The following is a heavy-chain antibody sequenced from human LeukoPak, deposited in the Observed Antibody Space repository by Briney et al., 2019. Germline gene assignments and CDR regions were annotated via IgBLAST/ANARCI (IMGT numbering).Heavy chain of an antibody. CDR2: FYYTGGT. V-gene: IGHV4-39*07. CDR1: GGSVSDSSYY. J-gene: IGHJ4*02. CDR3: GSSHSSSWYDF. D-gene: IGHD6-13*01. Sequence: PSETLSLTCTVSGGSVSDSSYYWGWIRQPPGKGLEWIGSFYYTGGTYYSPSFRSRVVISADTSKNQFSLYFHSVTAADTAVYFCGSSHSSSWYDFWGQGTLVTVSS.